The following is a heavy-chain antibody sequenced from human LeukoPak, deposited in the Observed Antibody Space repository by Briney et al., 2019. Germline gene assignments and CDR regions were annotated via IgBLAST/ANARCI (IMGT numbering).Heavy chain of an antibody. Sequence: SETLSLTCTVSGYSISSGYYWSWIRQPPGKGLEWIGEINHSGSTNYNPSLKSRVTISVDTSKNQFSLKLSSVTAADTAVYYCARLSTLHGSVEETTTPSDYWGQGTLVTVSS. J-gene: IGHJ4*02. D-gene: IGHD1/OR15-1a*01. CDR1: GYSISSGYY. V-gene: IGHV4-38-2*02. CDR2: INHSGST. CDR3: ARLSTLHGSVEETTTPSDY.